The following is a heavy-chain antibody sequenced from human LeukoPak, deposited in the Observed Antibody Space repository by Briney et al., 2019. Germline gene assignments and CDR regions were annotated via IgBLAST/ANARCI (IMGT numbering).Heavy chain of an antibody. CDR3: AIVREGYYDSSGYSPH. V-gene: IGHV3-21*01. CDR1: GFTFSSYS. D-gene: IGHD3-22*01. CDR2: ISSSSSYI. Sequence: GGSLRLSCAASGFTFSSYSMHWVRQAPGKGLEWVSSISSSSSYIYYADSVKGRFTISRDNAKNSLYLQMNSLRAEDTAVYYCAIVREGYYDSSGYSPHWGQGTLVTVSS. J-gene: IGHJ4*02.